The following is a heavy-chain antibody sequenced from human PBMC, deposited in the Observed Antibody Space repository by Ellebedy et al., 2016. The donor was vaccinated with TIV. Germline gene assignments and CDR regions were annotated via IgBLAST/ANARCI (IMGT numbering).Heavy chain of an antibody. CDR2: INPSGGDT. D-gene: IGHD6-6*01. CDR1: GYTFPSYY. J-gene: IGHJ4*02. CDR3: ARQAARSPPTPYYFDY. Sequence: ASSVKVSCKTSGYTFPSYYMHWVRQPPGQGLEWIGIINPSGGDTSYTQKLQGRGTMTRDTSTSTVYMELSSLRSEDTAVYYCARQAARSPPTPYYFDYWGQGTLVTVSS. V-gene: IGHV1-46*04.